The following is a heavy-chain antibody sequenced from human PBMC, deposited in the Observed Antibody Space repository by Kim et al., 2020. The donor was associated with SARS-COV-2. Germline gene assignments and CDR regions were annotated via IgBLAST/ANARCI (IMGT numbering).Heavy chain of an antibody. CDR1: GFTFSTYW. Sequence: GGSLRLSCAASGFTFSTYWMSWVRQAPGKGLEWVANIKEDGGEQYYGDSMKGRFTISRDNAKNSLFLQMNSLRVEDTAVYYCARGKWGDCPYDYWGQGTLVTVSS. V-gene: IGHV3-7*01. CDR2: IKEDGGEQ. J-gene: IGHJ4*02. CDR3: ARGKWGDCPYDY. D-gene: IGHD2-21*02.